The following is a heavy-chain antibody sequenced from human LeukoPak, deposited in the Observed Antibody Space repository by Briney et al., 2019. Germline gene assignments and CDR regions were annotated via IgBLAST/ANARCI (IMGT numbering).Heavy chain of an antibody. CDR3: AKDRDYYDSSGLEYFQH. CDR1: GFTFSSYS. Sequence: GGSLRLSCAASGFTFSSYSINWVRQAPGKGLEWVSYISSNSNFIYYADSVKGRFTISRDNPKNSVYLQMNSLRAEDTAVYYCAKDRDYYDSSGLEYFQHWGQGTLVTVSS. J-gene: IGHJ1*01. CDR2: ISSNSNFI. D-gene: IGHD3-22*01. V-gene: IGHV3-21*01.